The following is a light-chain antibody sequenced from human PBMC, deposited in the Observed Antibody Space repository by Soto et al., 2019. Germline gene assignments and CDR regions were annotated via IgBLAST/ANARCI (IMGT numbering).Light chain of an antibody. CDR1: QSLVHRDGNTY. CDR2: KVS. CDR3: MQGSHWPPIT. Sequence: DVVVTQSPLSLPVTRGQAASISCRSSQSLVHRDGNTYLSWFRQRPGQSPRRLLYKVSNREAGVPDRFSGSGSGTDFILKISKVEAEDVVLDYCMQGSHWPPITFGQGTRLEIK. J-gene: IGKJ5*01. V-gene: IGKV2-30*02.